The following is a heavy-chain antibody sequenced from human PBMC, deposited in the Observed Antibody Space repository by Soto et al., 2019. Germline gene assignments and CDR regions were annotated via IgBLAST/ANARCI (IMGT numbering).Heavy chain of an antibody. V-gene: IGHV3-21*01. CDR2: ISSSSSYI. Sequence: PGGSLRLSCAASGFSFSSYGMQWVRQAPVKGLEWVSSISSSSSYIYYADSVKGRFTISRDNAKNSLYLQMNSLRAEDTAVYYCARVATYYYDSSGSYPLDYWGQGTLVTVSS. J-gene: IGHJ4*02. D-gene: IGHD3-22*01. CDR1: GFSFSSYG. CDR3: ARVATYYYDSSGSYPLDY.